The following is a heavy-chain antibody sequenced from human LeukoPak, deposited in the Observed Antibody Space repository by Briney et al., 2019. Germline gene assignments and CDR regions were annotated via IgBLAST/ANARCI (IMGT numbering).Heavy chain of an antibody. V-gene: IGHV3-23*01. D-gene: IGHD3-3*01. J-gene: IGHJ5*02. CDR1: GFTFSDFA. Sequence: GGSLRLSGAASGFTFSDFAVSWVRHSPGGGLKWVSSISDTGGRTYYADSVKGRFTITRDNSGNTVNLQMNSLRAGDTARYYCAKGGQDFDFWRFDLWGQGILVIVSS. CDR2: ISDTGGRT. CDR3: AKGGQDFDFWRFDL.